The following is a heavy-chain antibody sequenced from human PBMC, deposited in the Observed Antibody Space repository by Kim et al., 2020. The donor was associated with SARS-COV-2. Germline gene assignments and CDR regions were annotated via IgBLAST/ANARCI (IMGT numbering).Heavy chain of an antibody. J-gene: IGHJ4*02. CDR1: GFTIGDYA. CDR3: ASERGTTVYY. D-gene: IGHD4-17*01. CDR2: ITWDGGST. Sequence: GGSLRLSCAASGFTIGDYAMHWVRQAPGKGLEWVSLITWDGGSTFYADSVKGRFTISRDNSKNSLYLQMNSLRIGDTAFYYCASERGTTVYYWGQATQVTVSP. V-gene: IGHV3-43*02.